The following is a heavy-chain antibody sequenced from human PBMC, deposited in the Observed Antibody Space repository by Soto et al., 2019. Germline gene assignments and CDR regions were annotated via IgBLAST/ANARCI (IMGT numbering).Heavy chain of an antibody. J-gene: IGHJ6*02. CDR1: GYTFTSYG. Sequence: ASVKVSCKASGYTFTSYGISWVRQAPGQGLEWMGWISAYNGNTNYAQKLQGRVTMTTDTSTSTAYMELRSLRSDDTAVYYCAREFGGWYYYYYGMDVWGQGTTVTVSS. V-gene: IGHV1-18*01. D-gene: IGHD6-19*01. CDR3: AREFGGWYYYYYGMDV. CDR2: ISAYNGNT.